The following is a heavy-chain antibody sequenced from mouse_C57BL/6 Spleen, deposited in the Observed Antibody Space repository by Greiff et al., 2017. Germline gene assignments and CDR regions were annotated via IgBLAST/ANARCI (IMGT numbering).Heavy chain of an antibody. CDR1: GYAFTNYL. Sequence: QVQLQQSGAELVRPGTSVKVSCKASGYAFTNYLIEWVKQRPGQGLEWIGVINPGSGGTNYNEKFKGKATLTADKSSSTACMQLSSLTSEDSAVYFCARRTDYWGQGTLVTVSA. V-gene: IGHV1-54*01. CDR2: INPGSGGT. D-gene: IGHD1-1*02. J-gene: IGHJ3*01. CDR3: ARRTDY.